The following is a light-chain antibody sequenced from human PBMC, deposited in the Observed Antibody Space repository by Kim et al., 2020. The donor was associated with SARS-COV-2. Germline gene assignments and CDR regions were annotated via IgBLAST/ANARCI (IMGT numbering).Light chain of an antibody. V-gene: IGKV3-20*01. CDR3: QQYGSSPRT. J-gene: IGKJ1*01. CDR2: DAS. Sequence: EIVLTQSPGTLSLSPGERATLSCRASQSVSSSSLAWYQQRPGQAPRLLIYDASSRATGIPDRFSGGGSGTDFTLTISRLEPEDFAVYYCQQYGSSPRTFGQGTKVDIK. CDR1: QSVSSSS.